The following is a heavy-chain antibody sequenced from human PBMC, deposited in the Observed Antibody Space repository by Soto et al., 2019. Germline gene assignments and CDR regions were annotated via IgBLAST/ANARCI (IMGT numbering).Heavy chain of an antibody. J-gene: IGHJ4*02. V-gene: IGHV1-69*01. CDR2: IIPILGTA. CDR3: ARVQTYYDILTGYPDY. CDR1: GGTFSSYA. D-gene: IGHD3-9*01. Sequence: QVQLVQSGAEVKKPGSSVKVSCKASGGTFSSYAISWVRQAPDQGLEWRGGIIPILGTANYAQKFQGRVTITGDESTSTAYMELSSLRSEDTAVYYCARVQTYYDILTGYPDYWGQGTLVTVSS.